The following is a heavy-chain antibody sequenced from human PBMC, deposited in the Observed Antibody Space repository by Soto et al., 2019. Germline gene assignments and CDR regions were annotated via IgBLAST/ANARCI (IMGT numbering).Heavy chain of an antibody. CDR1: GFTFSSYA. D-gene: IGHD2-15*01. CDR2: ISGSGGGT. V-gene: IGHV3-23*01. CDR3: AKDHLNCCGGTCYAEYFQQ. Sequence: PGGSQRLSCAASGFTFSSYAMSWVRQAPGKGLEWVSAISGSGGGTYYADSVKGRFTISRDNSKNTLYLQMNSLRAEDTAVYYCAKDHLNCCGGTCYAEYFQQRAQRTPVTVSS. J-gene: IGHJ1*01.